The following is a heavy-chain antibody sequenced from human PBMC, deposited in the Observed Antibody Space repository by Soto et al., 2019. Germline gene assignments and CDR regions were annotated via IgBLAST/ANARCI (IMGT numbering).Heavy chain of an antibody. CDR2: ISYDGSKK. CDR1: GFTFSSYA. J-gene: IGHJ4*02. CDR3: ARPAIWGYYLYSFDY. V-gene: IGHV3-30-3*01. D-gene: IGHD3-16*01. Sequence: QVQLVESGGGVVQPGRSLRLSCAASGFTFSSYAMHWVRQAPGKGLEWVAVISYDGSKKYYADSVKGRFTISRDNSKNTLSLQMNSLRAEDTAVYYCARPAIWGYYLYSFDYWGQGTLVTVSS.